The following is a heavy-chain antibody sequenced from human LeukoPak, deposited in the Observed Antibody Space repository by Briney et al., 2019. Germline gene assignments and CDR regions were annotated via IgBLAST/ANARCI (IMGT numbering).Heavy chain of an antibody. CDR2: ISYDGSNK. D-gene: IGHD5-12*01. Sequence: GRSLRLSCAASGFTFSCYAMHWVRQAPGKGLEWVAVISYDGSNKYYADSVKGRFTISRDNSKNTLYLQMNSLRAEDTAVYYCARVLFSGYGGPYYYGMDVWGQGTTVTVSS. J-gene: IGHJ6*02. V-gene: IGHV3-30-3*01. CDR3: ARVLFSGYGGPYYYGMDV. CDR1: GFTFSCYA.